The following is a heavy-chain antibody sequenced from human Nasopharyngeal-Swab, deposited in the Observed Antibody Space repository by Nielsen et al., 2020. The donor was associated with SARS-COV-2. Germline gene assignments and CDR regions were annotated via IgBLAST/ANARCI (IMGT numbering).Heavy chain of an antibody. D-gene: IGHD6-19*01. V-gene: IGHV1-69*13. J-gene: IGHJ5*02. Sequence: SVKVSCKASGGTFSSDAFSWVRQAPGQGLEWMGTLVPFFGAPTYAQKFQGRVTITADESRSTVYMELRSLRSEDTAVYYCARDGSSNGWSNWFDPWGQGTLVTVSS. CDR3: ARDGSSNGWSNWFDP. CDR2: LVPFFGAP. CDR1: GGTFSSDA.